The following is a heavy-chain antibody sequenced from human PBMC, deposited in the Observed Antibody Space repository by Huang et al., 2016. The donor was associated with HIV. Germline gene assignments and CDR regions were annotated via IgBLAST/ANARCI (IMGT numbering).Heavy chain of an antibody. CDR3: ARQDTSGWYADPYYFDY. CDR1: GGSISTSGYY. Sequence: QLQLQESGPGLVKPSETLSLTCTVSGGSISTSGYYWGWIRQPPGKGLEWIGSIYYSGSTSYNPSRKSRVPISVDTSKSQFALKLSSVTAADTAVYYCARQDTSGWYADPYYFDYWGQGTLVTVSS. CDR2: IYYSGST. D-gene: IGHD6-19*01. V-gene: IGHV4-39*01. J-gene: IGHJ4*02.